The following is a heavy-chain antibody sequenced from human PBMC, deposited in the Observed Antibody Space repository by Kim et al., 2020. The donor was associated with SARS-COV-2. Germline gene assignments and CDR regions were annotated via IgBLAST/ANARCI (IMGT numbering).Heavy chain of an antibody. J-gene: IGHJ4*02. D-gene: IGHD6-19*01. Sequence: YNPPRKSRVTISVDTAMNQFSLKLSSVTAADTAVYYCARSLLIAVAGVGDWGQGTLVTVSS. CDR3: ARSLLIAVAGVGD. V-gene: IGHV4-31*02.